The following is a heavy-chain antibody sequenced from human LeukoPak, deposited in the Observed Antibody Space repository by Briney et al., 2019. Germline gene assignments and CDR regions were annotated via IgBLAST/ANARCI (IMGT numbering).Heavy chain of an antibody. J-gene: IGHJ5*02. Sequence: GASVKVSCKASGYTFTSYGISWVRQAPGQGLEWMGWISAYNGNTNYAQKLQGRVTMTTDTSTSTAYMELRSLRSDDTAVYYCARDKGYDFWSGSFKNWFDPWGQGTLVTVSS. CDR2: ISAYNGNT. D-gene: IGHD3-3*01. CDR1: GYTFTSYG. CDR3: ARDKGYDFWSGSFKNWFDP. V-gene: IGHV1-18*01.